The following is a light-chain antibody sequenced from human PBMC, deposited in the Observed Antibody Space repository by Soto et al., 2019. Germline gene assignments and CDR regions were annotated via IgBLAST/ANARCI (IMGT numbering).Light chain of an antibody. J-gene: IGKJ1*01. V-gene: IGKV3-20*01. CDR1: QSVSSSY. CDR2: GAS. Sequence: EIVLTQSPGTLSLSPGERATLSCRASQSVSSSYLAWYQQKPGQAPRLLIYGASSRATGIPDRFSGSGSGTEFTLTISGLQSEDFAVYYCQTYDSSPRTFGQGTKVDIK. CDR3: QTYDSSPRT.